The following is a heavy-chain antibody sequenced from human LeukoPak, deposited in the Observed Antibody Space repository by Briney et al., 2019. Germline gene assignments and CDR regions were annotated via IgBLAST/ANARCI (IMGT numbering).Heavy chain of an antibody. Sequence: SQTLSLTCTVSGGFISSGSYYWSWIRQPAGKGLEWIGRIYTSGSTNYNPSLKSRVTISVDTSKNQFSLKLSSVTAADTAVYYWARDVPSGSIAGDWFDPGGQGTLVTVSS. CDR2: IYTSGST. CDR1: GGFISSGSYY. J-gene: IGHJ5*02. CDR3: ARDVPSGSIAGDWFDP. D-gene: IGHD6-6*01. V-gene: IGHV4-61*02.